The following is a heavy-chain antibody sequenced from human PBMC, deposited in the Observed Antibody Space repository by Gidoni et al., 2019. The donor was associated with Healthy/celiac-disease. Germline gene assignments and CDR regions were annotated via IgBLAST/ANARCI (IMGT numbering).Heavy chain of an antibody. J-gene: IGHJ4*02. CDR1: GDTFTSDA. CDR2: INAGNGNT. V-gene: IGHV1-3*01. Sequence: QVQRVQSGAEVKKPGASVKVSCKAAGDTFTSDAMHGVRQAPGQRLEWMGWINAGNGNTKYSQKFQGRVTITRDTSASTAYMELRSLSSEDTAVYYCTTKHLGYCSSTSCYEYYFDYWGQGTLVTVSS. D-gene: IGHD2-2*01. CDR3: TTKHLGYCSSTSCYEYYFDY.